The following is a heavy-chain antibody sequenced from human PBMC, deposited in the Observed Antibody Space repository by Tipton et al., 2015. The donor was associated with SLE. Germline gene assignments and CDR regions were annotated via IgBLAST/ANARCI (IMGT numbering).Heavy chain of an antibody. CDR1: GYTFRDYG. CDR2: INTNTGDP. V-gene: IGHV7-4-1*02. CDR3: ASQFSGSYYFRYFDY. D-gene: IGHD1-26*01. Sequence: QLVQSGAEVKKPGASVKVSCTASGYTFRDYGMHWVRQAPGQGLEWMGWINTNTGDPTYAQGFTGRFVFSLDTSVSTAYLQITGLKHEDTAVYFCASQFSGSYYFRYFDYWGQGTLVTVSS. J-gene: IGHJ4*02.